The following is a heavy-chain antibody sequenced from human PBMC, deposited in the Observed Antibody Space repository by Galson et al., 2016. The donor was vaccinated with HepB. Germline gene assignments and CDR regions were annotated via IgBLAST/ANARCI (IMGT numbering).Heavy chain of an antibody. Sequence: QSGAEVKKPGESLEISCKGSGHTFNDYWIAWVRQVPGKGPEWMGIIYPGDSDTRYSPSFQGPVTISADKSINTASLQWRSLTTSDTAMYYCARGASGTWYLNWFDPWGQGTQVTVSS. CDR3: ARGASGTWYLNWFDP. D-gene: IGHD6-13*01. J-gene: IGHJ5*02. CDR1: GHTFNDYW. V-gene: IGHV5-51*01. CDR2: IYPGDSDT.